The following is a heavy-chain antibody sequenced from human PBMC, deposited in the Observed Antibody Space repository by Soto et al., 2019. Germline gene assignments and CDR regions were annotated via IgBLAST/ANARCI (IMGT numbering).Heavy chain of an antibody. D-gene: IGHD5-18*01. J-gene: IGHJ6*02. Sequence: GGSLRLSCAASGFTFSSYAMSWVRQAPGKGLEWVSAISGSGGSTYYADSVKGRFTISRDNSKNTLYLQMNSLRAEDTAVYYCAKGIGYHNYYYYGMDVWGQGTTVTVSS. CDR1: GFTFSSYA. CDR2: ISGSGGST. V-gene: IGHV3-23*01. CDR3: AKGIGYHNYYYYGMDV.